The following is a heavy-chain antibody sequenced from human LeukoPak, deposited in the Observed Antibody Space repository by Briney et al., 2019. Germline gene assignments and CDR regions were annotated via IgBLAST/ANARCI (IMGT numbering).Heavy chain of an antibody. CDR2: INHSGST. CDR3: ARGTFNYYYHYGMDV. Sequence: SETLSLTCAVYGGSFSGYYWSWIRQPPGKGLEWSGEINHSGSTNYNPSLKSRVTISVDTSKNQFSLKLSSVTAAEPAVYYCARGTFNYYYHYGMDVRGQGTTVTVSS. J-gene: IGHJ6*02. V-gene: IGHV4-34*01. CDR1: GGSFSGYY.